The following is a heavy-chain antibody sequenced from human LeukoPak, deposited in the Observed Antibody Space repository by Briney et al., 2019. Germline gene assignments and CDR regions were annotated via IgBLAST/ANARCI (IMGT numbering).Heavy chain of an antibody. Sequence: SETLSLTCTVSGGSISSSSYYWGWIRQPPGKGLEWIGSIYYSGSTYYNPSLKSRVTISVDTSKNQFSLKLSSVTAADTAVYYCARTAMVPNYYYYYMDVWGKGTTVTVSS. CDR1: GGSISSSSYY. V-gene: IGHV4-39*07. CDR2: IYYSGST. J-gene: IGHJ6*03. CDR3: ARTAMVPNYYYYYMDV. D-gene: IGHD5-18*01.